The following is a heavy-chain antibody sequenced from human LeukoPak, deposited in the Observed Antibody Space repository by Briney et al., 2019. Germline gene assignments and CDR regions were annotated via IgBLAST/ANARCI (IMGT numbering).Heavy chain of an antibody. D-gene: IGHD1-14*01. V-gene: IGHV3-64*01. J-gene: IGHJ4*02. CDR2: ISNDGGST. Sequence: GGSLRLSCAASGFTLSRCAMQWVRQAPGQGLEYVSGISNDGGSTYYASSVKGRFTISRDNSKNTLYLQMDSLRVEDMAVYYCAALTEGYWGQGTLVTVSS. CDR1: GFTLSRCA. CDR3: AALTEGY.